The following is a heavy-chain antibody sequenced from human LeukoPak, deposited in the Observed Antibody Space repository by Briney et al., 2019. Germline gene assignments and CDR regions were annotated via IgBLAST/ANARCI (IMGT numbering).Heavy chain of an antibody. J-gene: IGHJ5*02. D-gene: IGHD3-10*01. CDR1: GGSLNGYY. Sequence: SATLSLTCTVSGGSLNGYYWGWIRQSPGKGLECIGYIHSSEGTAHNASLKSRLTISLDTSKNQFSLTLSSVTAADTAVYYCARRGYYGSGTYFYSWFDPWGQGTLVTVSS. CDR2: IHSSEGT. V-gene: IGHV4-4*09. CDR3: ARRGYYGSGTYFYSWFDP.